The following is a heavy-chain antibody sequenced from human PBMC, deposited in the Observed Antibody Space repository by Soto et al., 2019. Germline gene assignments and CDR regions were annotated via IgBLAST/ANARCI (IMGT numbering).Heavy chain of an antibody. CDR1: EFSFDSDL. J-gene: IGHJ6*02. CDR2: IKQDGSEK. CDR3: ARDPSIVLVPAATYYYYYYGMDV. V-gene: IGHV3-7*01. D-gene: IGHD2-2*01. Sequence: RSSLTLLPAASEFSFDSDLMPWSRQALGKGLEWVANIKQDGSEKYYVDSVKGRFTISRDNAKNSLYLQMNSLRAEDTAVYYCARDPSIVLVPAATYYYYYYGMDVWGQGT.